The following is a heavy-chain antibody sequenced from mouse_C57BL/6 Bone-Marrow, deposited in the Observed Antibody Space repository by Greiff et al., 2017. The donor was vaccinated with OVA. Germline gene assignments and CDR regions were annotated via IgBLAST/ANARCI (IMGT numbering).Heavy chain of an antibody. CDR1: EYEFPSHD. Sequence: VMLVELGGGLVQPGESLKLSCESNEYEFPSHDMSWVSKTPEKRLELVAAIISDGGSIYYPDTMERRFIIPRDNTKKTRYLQMSSLRSEDTALYYWARNSSGYDYYAMDYWGQGTAVTVSS. CDR3: ARNSSGYDYYAMDY. V-gene: IGHV5-2*01. J-gene: IGHJ4*01. D-gene: IGHD3-2*02. CDR2: IISDGGSI.